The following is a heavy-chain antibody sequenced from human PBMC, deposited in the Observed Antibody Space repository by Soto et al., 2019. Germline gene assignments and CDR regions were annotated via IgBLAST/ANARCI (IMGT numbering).Heavy chain of an antibody. Sequence: GGSLRLSCAASGFTFSSYWMSWVRQAPGKGLEWVANIKQDGSEKYYVDSVKGRFTISRDNAKNSLYLQMNSLRAEDTAVYYCARGRTTGTTGSVRLDYWGQGTLVTVSS. V-gene: IGHV3-7*01. J-gene: IGHJ4*02. CDR2: IKQDGSEK. CDR1: GFTFSSYW. D-gene: IGHD1-1*01. CDR3: ARGRTTGTTGSVRLDY.